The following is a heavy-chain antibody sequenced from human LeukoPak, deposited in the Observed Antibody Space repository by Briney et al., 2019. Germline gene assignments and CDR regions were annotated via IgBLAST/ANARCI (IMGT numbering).Heavy chain of an antibody. Sequence: GGSLRLSCAASGFTFSSYGMHWVRQAPGKGLEWVAVIWYDGSNKYYADSVKGRFTLSRDNSKNTLYLQMNSLRDEATPVYHSAKDPHSGSYTLNWFDPWGQGTLVTVSS. CDR3: AKDPHSGSYTLNWFDP. D-gene: IGHD1-26*01. J-gene: IGHJ5*02. CDR2: IWYDGSNK. V-gene: IGHV3-33*06. CDR1: GFTFSSYG.